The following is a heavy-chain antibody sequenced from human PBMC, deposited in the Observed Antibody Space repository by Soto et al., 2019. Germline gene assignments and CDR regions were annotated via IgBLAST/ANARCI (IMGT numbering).Heavy chain of an antibody. CDR3: AKPPNYYDSSGYLI. J-gene: IGHJ3*02. D-gene: IGHD3-22*01. CDR2: ISYDGSDK. Sequence: VQLVESGGGVVQSGRSLRLSCAASGFTFSNYGMHWVRQAPGKGLEWVAVISYDGSDKYYADSVKGRFTISRDNSKNTLYLQMDSLRAEDTAVYYCAKPPNYYDSSGYLIWGQGTMLTVSS. V-gene: IGHV3-30*18. CDR1: GFTFSNYG.